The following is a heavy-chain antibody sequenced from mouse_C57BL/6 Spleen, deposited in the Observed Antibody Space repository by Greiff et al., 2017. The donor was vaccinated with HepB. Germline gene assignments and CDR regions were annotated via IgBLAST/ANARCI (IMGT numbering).Heavy chain of an antibody. J-gene: IGHJ3*01. CDR2: IWSGGST. D-gene: IGHD2-4*01. Sequence: VQRVESGPGLVQPSQSLSITCTVSGFSLTSYGVHWVRQSPGKGLEWLGVIWSGGSTDYNAAFISRLSISKDNSKSQVFFKMNSLQADDTAIYYCASLYYDYDDWFAYWGQGTLVTVSA. CDR1: GFSLTSYG. CDR3: ASLYYDYDDWFAY. V-gene: IGHV2-2*01.